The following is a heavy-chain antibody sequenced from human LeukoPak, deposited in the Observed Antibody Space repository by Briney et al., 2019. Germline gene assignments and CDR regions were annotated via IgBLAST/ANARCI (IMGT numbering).Heavy chain of an antibody. Sequence: PGGSLRLSCTASGFTFGDYAVSWFRQAPGKGLEWVSYISSSGSTIYYADSVKGRFTISRDNAKNSLYLQMNSLRAEDTAVYYCARDRGSYYEVRQFDYWGQGTLVTVSS. V-gene: IGHV3-11*04. J-gene: IGHJ4*02. CDR1: GFTFGDYA. CDR3: ARDRGSYYEVRQFDY. CDR2: ISSSGSTI. D-gene: IGHD1-26*01.